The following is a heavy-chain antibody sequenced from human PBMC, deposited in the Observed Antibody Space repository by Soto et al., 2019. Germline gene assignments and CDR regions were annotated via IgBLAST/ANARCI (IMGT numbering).Heavy chain of an antibody. D-gene: IGHD1-1*01. CDR2: INWKGDRS. Sequence: EEQLVESGGGVVRPGGSLRLSCAASGFTFDDYGMSWVRQTPGTGLEWVAGINWKGDRSGHADSVKGRFTISRDNAKNSLYLQMNSLRAEDTAFYHCAREVEGSTGTKLFDPWGQGTLVTVSS. CDR3: AREVEGSTGTKLFDP. J-gene: IGHJ5*02. CDR1: GFTFDDYG. V-gene: IGHV3-20*01.